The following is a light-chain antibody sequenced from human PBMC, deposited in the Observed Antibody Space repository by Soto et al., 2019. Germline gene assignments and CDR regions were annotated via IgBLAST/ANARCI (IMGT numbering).Light chain of an antibody. Sequence: EIVLTQSPAILSSFPGDRVTLSCRASQYINTRLAWYQHRPGQAPRLLIYQTSIRAAGIPARFSGSGSGTEFTLTISSLQSEDFAVYYCQQYNNWPRFGPGTKVDIK. CDR1: QYINTR. V-gene: IGKV3D-15*01. CDR3: QQYNNWPR. CDR2: QTS. J-gene: IGKJ3*01.